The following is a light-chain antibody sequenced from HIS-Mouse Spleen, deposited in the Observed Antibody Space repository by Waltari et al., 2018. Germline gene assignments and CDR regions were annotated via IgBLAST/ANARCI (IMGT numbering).Light chain of an antibody. CDR1: QSISSW. J-gene: IGKJ2*01. CDR3: QQYNSYSMYT. V-gene: IGKV1-5*03. CDR2: KAS. Sequence: DIQMTQSPSTLSASVGDRVTITCRASQSISSWLAWYKQKPGKAPKLLIYKASSLESGVPSRFSGSGSGTESTLTISSLQPDDFATYYCQQYNSYSMYTFGQGTKLEIK.